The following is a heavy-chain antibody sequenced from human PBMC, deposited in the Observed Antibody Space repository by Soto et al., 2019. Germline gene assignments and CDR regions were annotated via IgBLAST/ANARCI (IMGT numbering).Heavy chain of an antibody. Sequence: GESLKISCKGSGYSFAGYWITWVRQKPGKGLEWMGRIDPSDSQTYYSPSFRGHVSISVTKSITTVFLQWSSLRASDTAMYYCARQIYDSDTGPNFQYYFDSWGQGTPVTVSS. J-gene: IGHJ4*02. V-gene: IGHV5-10-1*01. D-gene: IGHD3-22*01. CDR3: ARQIYDSDTGPNFQYYFDS. CDR1: GYSFAGYW. CDR2: IDPSDSQT.